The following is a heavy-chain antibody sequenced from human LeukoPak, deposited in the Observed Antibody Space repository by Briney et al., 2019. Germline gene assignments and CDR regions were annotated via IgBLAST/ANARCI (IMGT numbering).Heavy chain of an antibody. Sequence: PGASLRLSCAASGFTFSSYAMSWVRQAPGKGLEWVSAISGSGGSTYYADSVKGRFTISRDNAKNSLYLQMNSLRVDDTAVYYCTRWARYCGEGSCYSWFDPWGQGTLVTVSS. J-gene: IGHJ5*02. CDR2: ISGSGGST. V-gene: IGHV3-23*01. CDR1: GFTFSSYA. CDR3: TRWARYCGEGSCYSWFDP. D-gene: IGHD2-21*01.